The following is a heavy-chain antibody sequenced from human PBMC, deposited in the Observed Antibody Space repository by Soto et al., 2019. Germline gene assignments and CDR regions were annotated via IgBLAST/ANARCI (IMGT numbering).Heavy chain of an antibody. Sequence: QVQLQEPGPRLVEPSHTLSLTCTVSGASISNGYYSWSWIRQSPRTGLEWIGHIHSGGTTYSNPSLKSRLTISVDMSKNQFSLKLSSLTAADTAVYYCARGPSGDKVDYWGQGTLVTVSS. D-gene: IGHD1-26*01. CDR1: GASISNGYYS. J-gene: IGHJ4*02. CDR2: IHSGGTT. V-gene: IGHV4-30-4*01. CDR3: ARGPSGDKVDY.